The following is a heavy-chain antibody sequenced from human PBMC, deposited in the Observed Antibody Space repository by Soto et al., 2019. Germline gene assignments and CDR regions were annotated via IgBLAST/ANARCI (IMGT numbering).Heavy chain of an antibody. Sequence: PGGSLRLSCAASGFTFSSYAMSWVRQAPGKGLEWVSAISGSGGSTYYADSVKGRFTISRDNSKNTLYLQMNSLRAEDTAVYYCAKDRIQLSRTNYYYYYGMDVWGQGTTVTVSS. D-gene: IGHD5-18*01. CDR1: GFTFSSYA. J-gene: IGHJ6*02. V-gene: IGHV3-23*01. CDR3: AKDRIQLSRTNYYYYYGMDV. CDR2: ISGSGGST.